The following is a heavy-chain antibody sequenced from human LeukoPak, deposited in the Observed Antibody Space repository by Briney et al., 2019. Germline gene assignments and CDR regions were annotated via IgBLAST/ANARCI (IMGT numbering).Heavy chain of an antibody. CDR1: GYTFTSSD. Sequence: GASVKVSCKASGYTFTSSDINWVRLATGQGLEWMGWMNPDSGNTGYAQKFQGRVTMTRNTSISTAYMELSSLRSEDTAVYYCARVRPLSQPDAFDIWGQGTMVTVSS. J-gene: IGHJ3*02. CDR2: MNPDSGNT. CDR3: ARVRPLSQPDAFDI. V-gene: IGHV1-8*01. D-gene: IGHD6-6*01.